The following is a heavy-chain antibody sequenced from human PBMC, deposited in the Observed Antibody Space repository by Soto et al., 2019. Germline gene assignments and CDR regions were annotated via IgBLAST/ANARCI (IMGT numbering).Heavy chain of an antibody. J-gene: IGHJ6*02. CDR1: GGTFSSYV. V-gene: IGHV1-69*13. CDR2: IIPIFGTA. D-gene: IGHD3-3*01. Sequence: SVKVSCKASGGTFSSYVISWVRQAPGQGLEWMGGIIPIFGTANYAQKFQGRVTITADESTSTAYMELSSLRSEDTAVYYCARVLRFLEWSPRCVYCYYGMDVWGQGTTVTVSS. CDR3: ARVLRFLEWSPRCVYCYYGMDV.